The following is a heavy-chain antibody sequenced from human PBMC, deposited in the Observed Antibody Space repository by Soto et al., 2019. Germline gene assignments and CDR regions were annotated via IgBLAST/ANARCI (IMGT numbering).Heavy chain of an antibody. J-gene: IGHJ6*02. CDR1: GFMFSSYA. CDR2: ISYDGSKK. CDR3: ERAPNGMDV. V-gene: IGHV3-30-3*01. Sequence: QEQLVESGGGVVQPGRSLRLSCVASGFMFSSYAMHWVRQAPGKGLEGVAVISYDGSKKYYTDSVKGRYTISRDDSKNTLYLQMNSLRVEDTAVYYWERAPNGMDVWGQGTTVTVSS.